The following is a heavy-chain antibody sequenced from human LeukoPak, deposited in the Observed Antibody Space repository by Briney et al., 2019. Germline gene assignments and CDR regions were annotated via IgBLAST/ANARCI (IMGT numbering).Heavy chain of an antibody. D-gene: IGHD6-6*01. J-gene: IGHJ4*02. Sequence: SETLSLTCTVSGGSISSYYWSWIRQPPGKGLEWIGYISYSGSTNYNPSLKSRVTISVDTSKNQFSLNLSSVTAADTAVYYCATYSSSSGYFDYWGQGTLVTVSS. V-gene: IGHV4-59*01. CDR1: GGSISSYY. CDR3: ATYSSSSGYFDY. CDR2: ISYSGST.